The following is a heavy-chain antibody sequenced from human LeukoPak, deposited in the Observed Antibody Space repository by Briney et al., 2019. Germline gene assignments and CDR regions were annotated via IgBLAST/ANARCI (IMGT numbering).Heavy chain of an antibody. Sequence: ASVKVSCKTSGYSFTNYGISWVRQAPGQGLEWMGWISAYNGNTNYAQKLQGRVTMTTDTSTSTAYMELRSLRSDDTAVYYCARLLYYYDSRHIDYWGQGTLVTVSS. D-gene: IGHD3-22*01. CDR1: GYSFTNYG. J-gene: IGHJ4*02. CDR3: ARLLYYYDSRHIDY. CDR2: ISAYNGNT. V-gene: IGHV1-18*01.